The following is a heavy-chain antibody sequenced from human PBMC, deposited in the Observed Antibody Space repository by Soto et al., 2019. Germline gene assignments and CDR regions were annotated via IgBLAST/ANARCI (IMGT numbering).Heavy chain of an antibody. D-gene: IGHD6-13*01. CDR1: GFTFSSYA. CDR3: AKIGPQAADRPGYYYGMDV. V-gene: IGHV3-23*01. J-gene: IGHJ6*02. CDR2: IRGSGGST. Sequence: EVQLLESGGGLVQPGGSLRVSCAASGFTFSSYAMTWVRQTPGKGLEWVSAIRGSGGSTYYADSVKGRFTISRDNSKNTLYLQMNSLRVEDTAVYYCAKIGPQAADRPGYYYGMDVWGQGTTVTVSS.